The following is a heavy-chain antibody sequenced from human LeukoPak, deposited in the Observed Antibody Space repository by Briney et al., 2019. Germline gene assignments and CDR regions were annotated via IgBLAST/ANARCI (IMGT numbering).Heavy chain of an antibody. D-gene: IGHD6-13*01. CDR1: GFILSNYS. Sequence: GDSVELSCAASGFILSNYSMKWVRPAPGKGLEGVSSISSTTGFIYYADSVQGRFTIPRDNAENSLYLEMNRLRTEDTATYDCARGFSSNGSNEDYWGHGTLVIVST. CDR3: ARGFSSNGSNEDY. J-gene: IGHJ4*01. V-gene: IGHV3-21*01. CDR2: ISSTTGFI.